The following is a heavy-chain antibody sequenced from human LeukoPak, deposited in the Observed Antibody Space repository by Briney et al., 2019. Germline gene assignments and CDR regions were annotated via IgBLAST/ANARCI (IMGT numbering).Heavy chain of an antibody. Sequence: GGSLRLSCAASGFTVSSNYMSWVRQAPGKGLEWVSVIYSGGSTYYAGSVKGRFTISRDNSKNTLYLQMNSLRAEDTAVYYCARVATFYNFDYWGQGTLVTVSS. J-gene: IGHJ4*02. CDR1: GFTVSSNY. CDR2: IYSGGST. V-gene: IGHV3-66*01. CDR3: ARVATFYNFDY. D-gene: IGHD5-12*01.